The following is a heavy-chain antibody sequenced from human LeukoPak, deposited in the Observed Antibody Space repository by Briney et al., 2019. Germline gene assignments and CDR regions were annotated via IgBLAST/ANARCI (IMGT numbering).Heavy chain of an antibody. D-gene: IGHD6-13*01. CDR1: GFTFSSYW. V-gene: IGHV3-7*01. CDR3: ARRDSSSWYYYYYYYGMDV. CDR2: IKQDGSEK. Sequence: PGGSLRLSCAASGFTFSSYWMSWVRQAPGKGLEWVANIKQDGSEKYYVDSVKGRFTISRDNAKNSLYLQMNSLRAEDTAVYYCARRDSSSWYYYYYYYGMDVWGQGTTVTVSS. J-gene: IGHJ6*02.